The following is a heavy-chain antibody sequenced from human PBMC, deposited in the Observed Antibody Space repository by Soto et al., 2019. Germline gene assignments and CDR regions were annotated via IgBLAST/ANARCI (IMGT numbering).Heavy chain of an antibody. CDR1: GGSFRCFY. Sequence: ASEPLSLTCAVYGGSFRCFYWSWIRQPPGKGLEWIGEIIHSGSTIYNPSLERRVTISLDTSKNQFSLKVTSVIAADTAVYYCARVRKGVTTIRKYGTDVWGQGTTVTVSS. V-gene: IGHV4-34*12. CDR3: ARVRKGVTTIRKYGTDV. J-gene: IGHJ6*02. D-gene: IGHD4-17*01. CDR2: IIHSGST.